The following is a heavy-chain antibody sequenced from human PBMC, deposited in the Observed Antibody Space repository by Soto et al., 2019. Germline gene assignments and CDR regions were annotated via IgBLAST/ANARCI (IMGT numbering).Heavy chain of an antibody. V-gene: IGHV2-5*02. CDR2: IYWDDDK. J-gene: IGHJ5*02. CDR3: AHIRVVTYYGSGWFDP. Sequence: QITLRESGPTLVKPTQTLTLTCAVSGSSLSTSGVGVGWIRQPPGKALEWLALIYWDDDKRYSPSLTNRLTTTKHTSKNPVVLTMTNMDPVDTATYYCAHIRVVTYYGSGWFDPWGQGTLVTVSS. CDR1: GSSLSTSGVG. D-gene: IGHD3-10*01.